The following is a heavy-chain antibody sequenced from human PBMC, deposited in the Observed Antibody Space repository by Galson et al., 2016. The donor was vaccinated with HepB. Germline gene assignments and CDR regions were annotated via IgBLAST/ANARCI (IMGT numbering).Heavy chain of an antibody. Sequence: SLRLSCAASGITFSTYGMHWVRQAPGKGLEWVAFISYDGRNKDYADSVKGRFTISRDNSENTLNLQMNSLRAEDTAVYYCARDAGRFLDYYYYGLDVWGQGTTVTVSS. CDR2: ISYDGRNK. CDR3: ARDAGRFLDYYYYGLDV. V-gene: IGHV3-30*04. D-gene: IGHD3-3*01. CDR1: GITFSTYG. J-gene: IGHJ6*02.